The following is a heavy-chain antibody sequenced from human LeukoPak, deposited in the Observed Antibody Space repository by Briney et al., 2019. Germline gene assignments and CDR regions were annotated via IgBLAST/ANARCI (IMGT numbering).Heavy chain of an antibody. Sequence: SETLSLTCTVSGDSIRGYYWNWIRQSAGKGLEWIGRIFPGGTTQYNPSLKSRVTMSVDTSNNQFSLNLISVTAADTAVNFCARDNPSGWRFDFWGQGALVTV. CDR2: IFPGGTT. D-gene: IGHD6-19*01. J-gene: IGHJ4*02. CDR3: ARDNPSGWRFDF. CDR1: GDSIRGYY. V-gene: IGHV4-4*07.